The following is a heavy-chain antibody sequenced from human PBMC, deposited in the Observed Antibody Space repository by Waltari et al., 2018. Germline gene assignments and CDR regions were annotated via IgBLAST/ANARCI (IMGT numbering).Heavy chain of an antibody. D-gene: IGHD4-17*01. CDR2: ISAYNGNT. CDR3: AAAYGDPTGMGRYYFDY. J-gene: IGHJ4*02. Sequence: QVQLVQSGAEVKKPGASVKVSCKASGYTFPSSGISWVRQAPGQGLEWMGWISAYNGNTNYAQKLQGRVTMTTDTSTSTAYMELRSLRSDDTAVYYCAAAYGDPTGMGRYYFDYWGQGTLVTVSS. CDR1: GYTFPSSG. V-gene: IGHV1-18*01.